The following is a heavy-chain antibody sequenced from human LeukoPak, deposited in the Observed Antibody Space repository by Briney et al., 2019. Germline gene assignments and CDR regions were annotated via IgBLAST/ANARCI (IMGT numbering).Heavy chain of an antibody. CDR2: ISGSGGST. CDR3: AKDESPYYDSSGLDDY. Sequence: GGSLRLSCAASGFTFSSYAMSWVRQAPGRGLEWVSAISGSGGSTYYADSVKGRFTISRDNSKNTLYLQMNGLRAEDTAVYYCAKDESPYYDSSGLDDYWGQGTLVTVSS. CDR1: GFTFSSYA. V-gene: IGHV3-23*01. D-gene: IGHD3-22*01. J-gene: IGHJ4*02.